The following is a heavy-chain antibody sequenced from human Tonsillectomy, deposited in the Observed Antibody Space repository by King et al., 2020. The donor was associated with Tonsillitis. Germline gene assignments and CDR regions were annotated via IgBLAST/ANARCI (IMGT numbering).Heavy chain of an antibody. CDR1: GYSISSXYY. J-gene: IGHJ5*02. CDR3: ARXXNXXXGSXWXNWFXP. V-gene: IGHV4-38-2*01. D-gene: IGHD6-13*01. CDR2: IYHSGST. Sequence: VQLQESGPGLVKPSETLSLTCAVSGYSISSXYYWGWIRQPPGKGLEWIGSIYHSGSTYYNPSLKSRVTISVDTSKNQFSLKLSSVTAADTAVYYCARXXNXXXGSXWXNWFXPWGQXMLVTV.